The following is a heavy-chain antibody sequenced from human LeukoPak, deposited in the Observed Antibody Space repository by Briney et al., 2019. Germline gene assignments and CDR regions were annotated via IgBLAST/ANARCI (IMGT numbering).Heavy chain of an antibody. CDR2: IYYSGST. V-gene: IGHV4-31*03. CDR3: ARSPWDYYDSSGYYY. CDR1: GGSISGSSYY. Sequence: SETLSLTCTVSGGSISGSSYYWSWIRQHPGKGLEWIGYIYYSGSTYYNPSLKSRVTISVDTSKNQFSLKLSSVTAADTAVYYCARSPWDYYDSSGYYYWGQGTLVTVSS. J-gene: IGHJ4*02. D-gene: IGHD3-22*01.